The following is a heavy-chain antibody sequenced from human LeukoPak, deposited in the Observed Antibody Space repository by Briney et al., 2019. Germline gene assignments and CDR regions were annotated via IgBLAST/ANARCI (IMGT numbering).Heavy chain of an antibody. CDR1: GGSISSSSYY. Sequence: SETLSLTCTVSGGSISSSSYYWGWIRQPPGKGLEWIGSIYYSGSTYYNPSLKSRVTISVDTSKNQFSLKLSSVTAADTAVYYCARGSLQTHTYNWFDPWGQGTLVTVSS. J-gene: IGHJ5*02. CDR2: IYYSGST. CDR3: ARGSLQTHTYNWFDP. V-gene: IGHV4-39*07.